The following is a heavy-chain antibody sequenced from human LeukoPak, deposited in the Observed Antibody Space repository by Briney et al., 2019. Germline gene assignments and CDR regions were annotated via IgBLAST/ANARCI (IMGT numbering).Heavy chain of an antibody. Sequence: PGGSLRLSCAASGFTVSSNYMSWVRQAPGKGLEWVSVIYSGGSTYYADSVKGRFTISRDNSKNTLYLQMNSLRAEDTAVYYCASPWYDILTGSPPWGQGTMVTVSS. V-gene: IGHV3-66*01. CDR3: ASPWYDILTGSPP. CDR1: GFTVSSNY. J-gene: IGHJ3*01. CDR2: IYSGGST. D-gene: IGHD3-9*01.